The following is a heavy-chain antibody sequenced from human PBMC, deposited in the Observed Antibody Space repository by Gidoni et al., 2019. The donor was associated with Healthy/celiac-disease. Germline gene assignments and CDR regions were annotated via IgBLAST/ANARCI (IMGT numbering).Heavy chain of an antibody. V-gene: IGHV3-33*01. CDR2: IWYDGSNK. J-gene: IGHJ3*02. CDR3: ARDRGVRDNKTIKDAFDI. D-gene: IGHD3-10*01. CDR1: GFTFSSYG. Sequence: QVQLVESGGGVVQPGRSLRLSCAASGFTFSSYGMHWVRQAPGKGLEWVAVIWYDGSNKYYADSVKGRFTISRDNSKNTLYLQMNSLRAEDTAVYYCARDRGVRDNKTIKDAFDIWGQGTMVTVSS.